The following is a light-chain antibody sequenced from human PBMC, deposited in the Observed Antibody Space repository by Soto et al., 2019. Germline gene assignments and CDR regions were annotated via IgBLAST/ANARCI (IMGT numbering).Light chain of an antibody. CDR1: QSVGSY. CDR3: RQRCNWYPLT. J-gene: IGKJ5*01. V-gene: IGKV3-11*01. CDR2: DAS. Sequence: DIVLTQSPFTLSASLGERATLSCRASQSVGSYLAWYQQKPGQAPRLLIYDASTMATGIPARFSGSGSGTTFTLLISSLVPADFAAYYCRQRCNWYPLTFGRGTQLEIK.